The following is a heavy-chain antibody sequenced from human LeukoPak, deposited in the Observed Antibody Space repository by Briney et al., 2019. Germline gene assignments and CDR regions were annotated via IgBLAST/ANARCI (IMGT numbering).Heavy chain of an antibody. Sequence: GGSLRLSCAASGFTFSSYSMNWVRQAPGKGLEWVSSISSSSSYIYYADSVKGRFTISRDNAKNSLYLQMNSLRAEDTAVYYCAVDSSGYYYSLRFAFDIWGQGTMVTVSS. D-gene: IGHD3-22*01. CDR2: ISSSSSYI. CDR3: AVDSSGYYYSLRFAFDI. J-gene: IGHJ3*02. CDR1: GFTFSSYS. V-gene: IGHV3-21*04.